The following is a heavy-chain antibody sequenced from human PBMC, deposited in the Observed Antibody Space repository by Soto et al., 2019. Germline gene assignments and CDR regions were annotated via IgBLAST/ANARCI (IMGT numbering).Heavy chain of an antibody. Sequence: SETLSLTCTVSGGSISSYYWSWIRQPPGKGLEWIGYIYYSGSTNYNPSLKSRVTISVDTSKNQFSLKLSSVTAADTAVYYCARTLWFGDEGLFNWFDPWGQGTLVTVSS. V-gene: IGHV4-59*01. CDR2: IYYSGST. CDR3: ARTLWFGDEGLFNWFDP. CDR1: GGSISSYY. D-gene: IGHD3-10*01. J-gene: IGHJ5*02.